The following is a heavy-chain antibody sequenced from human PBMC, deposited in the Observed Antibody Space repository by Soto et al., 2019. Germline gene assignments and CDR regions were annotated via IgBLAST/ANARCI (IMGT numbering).Heavy chain of an antibody. Sequence: GGSLRLSCAASGFTCSSYWMSWVRQAPGKGLEWVANIKQDGGEKYYVDSVKGRFTISRDNAKNSLYLQMNSLRAEDTAVYYCASRLYYDFWSGYYTAGGDAFDIWGQGTMVTVSS. CDR2: IKQDGGEK. J-gene: IGHJ3*02. D-gene: IGHD3-3*01. CDR1: GFTCSSYW. CDR3: ASRLYYDFWSGYYTAGGDAFDI. V-gene: IGHV3-7*01.